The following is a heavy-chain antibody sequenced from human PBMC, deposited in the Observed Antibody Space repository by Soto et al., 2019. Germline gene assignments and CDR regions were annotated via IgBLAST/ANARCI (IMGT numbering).Heavy chain of an antibody. Sequence: QVQLVESGGGVVQPGRSLRLSCAASGFTFSSCAMHWVRQAPGKGLEWVAVISYDGSNRYYADSVKGRFTISRDNSKNTLYLQMNSLRAEDTAVYYCARDSGRYGDSDHWGQGTLVTVSS. CDR2: ISYDGSNR. J-gene: IGHJ4*02. CDR1: GFTFSSCA. D-gene: IGHD4-17*01. CDR3: ARDSGRYGDSDH. V-gene: IGHV3-30-3*01.